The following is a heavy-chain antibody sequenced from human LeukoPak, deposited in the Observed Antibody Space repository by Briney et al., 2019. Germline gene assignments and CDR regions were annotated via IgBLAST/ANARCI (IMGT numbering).Heavy chain of an antibody. V-gene: IGHV3-30*01. CDR2: ISYDGSNK. D-gene: IGHD3-3*01. CDR3: ARAPFWSGYYPFDY. CDR1: GFTFSSYA. J-gene: IGHJ4*02. Sequence: GGSLRLSCAASGFTFSSYAMHWVRQAPGKGLEWVAVISYDGSNKYYADPVKGRFTISRDNSKNTLYLQMNSLRAEDTAVYYCARAPFWSGYYPFDYWGQGTLVTVSS.